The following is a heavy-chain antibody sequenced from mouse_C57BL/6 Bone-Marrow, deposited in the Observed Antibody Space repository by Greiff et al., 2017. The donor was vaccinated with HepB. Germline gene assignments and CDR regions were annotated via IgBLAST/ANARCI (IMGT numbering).Heavy chain of an antibody. D-gene: IGHD3-2*02. J-gene: IGHJ4*01. CDR2: IDPSDSYT. V-gene: IGHV1-50*01. Sequence: QVQLQQPGAELVKPGASVKLSCKASGYTFTSYWMQWVKQRPGQGLEWIGEIDPSDSYTNYNQKFKGKATLTVDTSSSTAYMQLSSLTSEDSAVYYCARESSGLYAMDYWGQGTSVTVSS. CDR3: ARESSGLYAMDY. CDR1: GYTFTSYW.